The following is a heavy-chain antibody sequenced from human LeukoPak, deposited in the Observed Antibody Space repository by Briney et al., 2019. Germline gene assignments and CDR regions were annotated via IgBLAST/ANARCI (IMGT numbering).Heavy chain of an antibody. CDR3: AIEYSSSSEYFQH. CDR1: GFTVSSNY. Sequence: GGSLRLSCAASGFTVSSNYMSWVRQAPGKGLEWVSVFYSGGSTYYADSVKGRFTISRDNSKNTLYLQMNSLRAEDTAVYYCAIEYSSSSEYFQHWARAPWSPSPQ. D-gene: IGHD6-6*01. J-gene: IGHJ1*01. V-gene: IGHV3-53*01. CDR2: FYSGGST.